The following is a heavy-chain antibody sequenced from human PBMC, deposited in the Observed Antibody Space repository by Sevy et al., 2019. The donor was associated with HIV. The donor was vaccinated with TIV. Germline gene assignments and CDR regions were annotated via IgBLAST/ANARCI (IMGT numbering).Heavy chain of an antibody. D-gene: IGHD2-15*01. J-gene: IGHJ4*02. CDR3: ASNYCSGGSCYLYYFDY. V-gene: IGHV3-21*01. CDR1: GFTFSSYS. CDR2: ISSSSSYI. Sequence: GWSLRLSCAASGFTFSSYSMNWVRQAPGKGLEWVSSISSSSSYIYYADSVKGRFTISRDNAKNSLYLQMNSLRAEDTAVYYCASNYCSGGSCYLYYFDYWGQGTLVTVSS.